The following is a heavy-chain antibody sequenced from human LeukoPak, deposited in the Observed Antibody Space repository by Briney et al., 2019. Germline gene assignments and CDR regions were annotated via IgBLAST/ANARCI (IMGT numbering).Heavy chain of an antibody. CDR3: ARLLGAGGHFDY. J-gene: IGHJ4*02. Sequence: SETLSLTCTVSGGSISSSSYYWGWIRQPPGKGLEWTGSIYYSGSTYYNPSLKSRVTISVDTSKNQFSLKLSSVTAADTAVYYCARLLGAGGHFDYWGQGSLVTVSS. CDR1: GGSISSSSYY. D-gene: IGHD3-16*01. V-gene: IGHV4-39*01. CDR2: IYYSGST.